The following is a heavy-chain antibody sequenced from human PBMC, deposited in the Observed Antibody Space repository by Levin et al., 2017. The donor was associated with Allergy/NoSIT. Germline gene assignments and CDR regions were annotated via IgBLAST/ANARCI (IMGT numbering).Heavy chain of an antibody. D-gene: IGHD4-23*01. Sequence: GGSLRLSCTASGFTFGEYAMSWFRQAPGKGLEWVGFIRSKALGGTTEFAASVKGRFSISRDDSKSIAFLQMSSLKTEDTAVYFCARGRLRWSSGDWYFDLWGRGTLVTVSS. V-gene: IGHV3-49*03. CDR1: GFTFGEYA. J-gene: IGHJ2*01. CDR3: ARGRLRWSSGDWYFDL. CDR2: IRSKALGGTT.